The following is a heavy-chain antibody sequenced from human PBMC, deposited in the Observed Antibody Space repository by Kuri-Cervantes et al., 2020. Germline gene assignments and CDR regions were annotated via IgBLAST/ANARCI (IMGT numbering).Heavy chain of an antibody. CDR2: INPSGGST. D-gene: IGHD1-26*01. CDR1: GYTFTSYY. Sequence: ASVKVSCKASGYTFTSYYMHWVRQAPGQGLEWMGIINPSGGSTSYAQKFQGRVTMTRDTSTSTVYMELSSLRSEDTAVYYCARDLFPPGSVSYRTDAFDTWGQGTMVTFSS. CDR3: ARDLFPPGSVSYRTDAFDT. J-gene: IGHJ3*02. V-gene: IGHV1-46*01.